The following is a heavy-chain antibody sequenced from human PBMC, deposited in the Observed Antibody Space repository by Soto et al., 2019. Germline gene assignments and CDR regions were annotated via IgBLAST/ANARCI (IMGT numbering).Heavy chain of an antibody. D-gene: IGHD6-19*01. J-gene: IGHJ1*01. Sequence: QMQLQESGPGLVKPSETLSLTCAVSSASIISEQRWSWVRQPPGKGLEWIGEIHHSGSTNNNPSLRSRVTMSVDKSKNQFSLNLNSVTAADTAVYYRARSFGWYAIVQWGQGTLVIVSS. CDR3: ARSFGWYAIVQ. V-gene: IGHV4-4*02. CDR1: SASIISEQR. CDR2: IHHSGST.